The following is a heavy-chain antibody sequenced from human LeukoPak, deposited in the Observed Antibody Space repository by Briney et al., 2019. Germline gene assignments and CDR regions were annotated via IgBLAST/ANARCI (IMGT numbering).Heavy chain of an antibody. CDR2: INPSGGTT. CDR1: GYTFTSYY. D-gene: IGHD4-23*01. Sequence: ASVKVSCKASGYTFTSYYMNWVRQAPGQGLEWMGIINPSGGTTNYAQNFRGRVTMTRDTSTSTVYMDLSSLRSEDTAVYYCAREASGGYFDYWGQGTLVTVSS. CDR3: AREASGGYFDY. J-gene: IGHJ4*02. V-gene: IGHV1-46*01.